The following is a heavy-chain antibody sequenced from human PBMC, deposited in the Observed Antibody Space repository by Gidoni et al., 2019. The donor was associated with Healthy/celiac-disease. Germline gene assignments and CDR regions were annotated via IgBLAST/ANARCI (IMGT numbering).Heavy chain of an antibody. CDR1: GFTFSSYI. CDR2: SSSSGSTR. D-gene: IGHD3-3*01. J-gene: IGHJ3*02. V-gene: IGHV3-21*01. CDR3: AALMYYDFWSGYYLGDAFDI. Sequence: EVQLVESGGGLVNPGGSLRLSCEASGFTFSSYIMTWVRQDPGKGLEWVSSSSSSGSTRYYADSVKGRFTISRDNAKNSLYLQMNSLRAEDTAVYYCAALMYYDFWSGYYLGDAFDIWGQGTMVTVSS.